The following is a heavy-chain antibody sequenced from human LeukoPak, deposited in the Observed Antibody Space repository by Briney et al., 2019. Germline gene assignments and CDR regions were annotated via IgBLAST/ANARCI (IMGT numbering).Heavy chain of an antibody. CDR1: EFTFSSYS. CDR3: ARATGYWMRTHGWYFDL. J-gene: IGHJ2*01. V-gene: IGHV3-48*01. Sequence: GGSLRLSCAASEFTFSSYSMNWVRQAPGKGLEWVSYISSSSSTIYYTDSVKGRFTISRDNAKNSLYLQMNSLRAEDTAVYYCARATGYWMRTHGWYFDLWGRGTLVTVSS. D-gene: IGHD3-9*01. CDR2: ISSSSSTI.